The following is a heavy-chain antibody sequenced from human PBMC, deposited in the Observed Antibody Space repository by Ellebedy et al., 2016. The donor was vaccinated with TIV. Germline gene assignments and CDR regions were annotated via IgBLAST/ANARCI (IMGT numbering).Heavy chain of an antibody. D-gene: IGHD3-22*01. CDR3: ARDAMIWIFDS. CDR2: ISNSDTI. Sequence: PGGSLRLSCAASGFTFTSYSMNWVRQAPGKGLEWISYISNSDTIYYADSVRGRFTISSDKAKKSVYLQINSLRVDDTGVYYCARDAMIWIFDSWGQGTLVTVSS. J-gene: IGHJ4*02. V-gene: IGHV3-48*01. CDR1: GFTFTSYS.